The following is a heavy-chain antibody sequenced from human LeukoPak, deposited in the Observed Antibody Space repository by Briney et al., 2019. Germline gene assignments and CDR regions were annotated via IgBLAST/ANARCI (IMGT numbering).Heavy chain of an antibody. Sequence: PSETLSLTCTVSGYSISTGYYWDWIRQPPGKGLEWIGTFYHGGSTYYNPSLKSRVSISLDTSKNQFSLRLTSVTAADTAVYYCARENCSGGTCYTVGGDWFDPWGQGTLVTVSS. CDR1: GYSISTGYY. J-gene: IGHJ5*02. V-gene: IGHV4-38-2*02. CDR2: FYHGGST. CDR3: ARENCSGGTCYTVGGDWFDP. D-gene: IGHD2-15*01.